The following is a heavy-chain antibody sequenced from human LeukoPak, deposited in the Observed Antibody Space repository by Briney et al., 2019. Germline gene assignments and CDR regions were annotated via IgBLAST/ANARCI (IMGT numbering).Heavy chain of an antibody. Sequence: GGSLRLSCAASRFTFSTYGMHWVRQAPGKGLEWVAFIRYDGSNKYYADSVKGRFTISRDNSKNTLYLQMNSLTAEDTAVYYCAKDGFDSSGYQDTFDIWGQGTMVTVSS. CDR2: IRYDGSNK. CDR1: RFTFSTYG. CDR3: AKDGFDSSGYQDTFDI. J-gene: IGHJ3*02. V-gene: IGHV3-30*02. D-gene: IGHD3-22*01.